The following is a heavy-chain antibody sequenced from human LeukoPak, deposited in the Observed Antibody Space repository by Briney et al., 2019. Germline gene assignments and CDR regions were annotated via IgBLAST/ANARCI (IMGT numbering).Heavy chain of an antibody. CDR2: ISSSSSYI. D-gene: IGHD2-2*01. CDR3: AREALSDIVVVPAAPGFDY. Sequence: GGSLRLSCAASGFTFSSYSMNWVRQAPGKGLEWVSSISSSSSYIYYADSVKGRFTISRDNAKNSLYLQMNSLRAEDTAVYYCAREALSDIVVVPAAPGFDYWGQGTLVTVSS. V-gene: IGHV3-21*01. J-gene: IGHJ4*02. CDR1: GFTFSSYS.